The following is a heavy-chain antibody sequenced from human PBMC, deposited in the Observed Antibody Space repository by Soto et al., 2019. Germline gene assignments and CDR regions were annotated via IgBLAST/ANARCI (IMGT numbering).Heavy chain of an antibody. J-gene: IGHJ6*02. D-gene: IGHD2-15*01. V-gene: IGHV1-3*01. Sequence: ASVKVSCKASGYTFTSYAMHWVRQAPGQRLEWMGWINAGNGNTKYSQKFQGRVTITRDTSASTAYMELSSLRSEDTAVYYCARDRVVVAAAYYYYYGMDVWGQGTTGTVS. CDR1: GYTFTSYA. CDR2: INAGNGNT. CDR3: ARDRVVVAAAYYYYYGMDV.